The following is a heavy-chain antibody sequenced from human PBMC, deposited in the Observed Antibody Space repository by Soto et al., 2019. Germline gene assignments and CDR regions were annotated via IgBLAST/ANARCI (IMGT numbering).Heavy chain of an antibody. J-gene: IGHJ6*02. CDR1: GYTFTSYD. D-gene: IGHD3-9*01. CDR3: ASGYDILTGFPPRSYYYYGMDV. CDR2: MDPNSGNT. V-gene: IGHV1-8*01. Sequence: ASVKVSCKASGYTFTSYDINWVRQATGQGLAWMGWMDPNSGNTGYAQKFQGRVTMTRNTSISTAYMELSSLRSEDTAVYYCASGYDILTGFPPRSYYYYGMDVWGQGTTVTVSS.